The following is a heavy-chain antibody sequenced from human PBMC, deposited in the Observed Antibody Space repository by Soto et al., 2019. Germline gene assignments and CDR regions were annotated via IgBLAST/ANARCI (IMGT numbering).Heavy chain of an antibody. CDR1: GFTFTSYG. CDR3: SRGASSWQPHEDY. D-gene: IGHD6-13*01. J-gene: IGHJ4*02. Sequence: QVQLVQSGAEVKKPGASMKVSCKASGFTFTSYGISWVRQAPGQGLEWMGWVSAYNGNTHYAQKRQGRVTMTTDTSTTTAYMELRSLRSDDTAVYYCSRGASSWQPHEDYWGQGTRVTVSS. CDR2: VSAYNGNT. V-gene: IGHV1-18*01.